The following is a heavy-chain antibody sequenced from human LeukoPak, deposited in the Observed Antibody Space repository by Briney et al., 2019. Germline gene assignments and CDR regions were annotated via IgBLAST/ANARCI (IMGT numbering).Heavy chain of an antibody. Sequence: PGGSLRLSCAASGFTVSSNYMNWVRQAPGKGLEWVSVIYSGGSAYYADSVKGRFTISRDNSKNTLYLQMNSLRADDTAVYYCAKDRGSSGWYYFDYWGQGTLVTVSS. CDR2: IYSGGSA. V-gene: IGHV3-66*01. CDR3: AKDRGSSGWYYFDY. J-gene: IGHJ4*02. D-gene: IGHD6-19*01. CDR1: GFTVSSNY.